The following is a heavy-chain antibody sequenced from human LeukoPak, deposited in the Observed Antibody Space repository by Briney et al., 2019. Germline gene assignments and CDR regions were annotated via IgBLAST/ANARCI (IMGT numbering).Heavy chain of an antibody. CDR1: GFTFSNYA. CDR2: ISGSGGST. CDR3: AKSEGYSYGSGYAFDI. Sequence: GGSLRLSCAASGFTFSNYAMSWVRQAPGKGLEWVSTISGSGGSTYYAESMDGRFTISRDNSKNTLYLQMNSLRVEDTAVYYCAKSEGYSYGSGYAFDIWGQGTMVTVSS. V-gene: IGHV3-23*01. J-gene: IGHJ3*02. D-gene: IGHD5-18*01.